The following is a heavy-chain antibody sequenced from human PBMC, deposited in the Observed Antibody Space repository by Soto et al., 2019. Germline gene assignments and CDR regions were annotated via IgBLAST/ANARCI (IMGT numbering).Heavy chain of an antibody. CDR2: ISGGGGSR. V-gene: IGHV3-23*01. J-gene: IGHJ6*02. CDR3: AKEGTAEWIHYYYPTDV. D-gene: IGHD5-18*01. CDR1: GFNFSSFA. Sequence: EVQLLESGGGLVQPGGSLRLSCAGSGFNFSSFAMTWVRQAPGKGLEWVSTISGGGGSRCYAASVKGRFTLTRDNSKDTVYLQINSLRVEDTAFYYCAKEGTAEWIHYYYPTDVWGRGTPVTVSS.